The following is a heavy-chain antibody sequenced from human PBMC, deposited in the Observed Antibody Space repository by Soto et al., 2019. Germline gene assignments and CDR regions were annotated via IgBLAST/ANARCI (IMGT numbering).Heavy chain of an antibody. CDR1: GFTFTDYT. V-gene: IGHV3-21*01. J-gene: IGHJ4*02. Sequence: GGSLRLSCSASGFTFTDYTSNWVRQAPGKGLEWVSSISSTDSYIYYADSVKGRFTISRDNANNSLYLQMNTLRAEDTAVYYCARGAVVAGDFDYWGQGTLVTVSS. CDR3: ARGAVVAGDFDY. D-gene: IGHD2-15*01. CDR2: ISSTDSYI.